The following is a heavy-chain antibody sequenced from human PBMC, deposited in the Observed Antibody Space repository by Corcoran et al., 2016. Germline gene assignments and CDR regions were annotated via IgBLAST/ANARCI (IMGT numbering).Heavy chain of an antibody. CDR1: GFTFSSYW. J-gene: IGHJ4*02. D-gene: IGHD3-16*01. V-gene: IGHV3-7*03. Sequence: PASGFTFSSYWMSWVRQAPGKGLEWVANIKQDGSEKYYVDSVKGRFTISRDNAKNSLYLQMNSLRAEDTAVYYCARDLRRGGYFDYWGQGTLVTVSS. CDR3: ARDLRRGGYFDY. CDR2: IKQDGSEK.